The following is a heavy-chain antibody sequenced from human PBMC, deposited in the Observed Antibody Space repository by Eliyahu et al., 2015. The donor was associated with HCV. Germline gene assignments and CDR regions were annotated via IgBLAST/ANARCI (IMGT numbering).Heavy chain of an antibody. D-gene: IGHD2-8*02. CDR3: ARDPLYCPGPVCYPGNWFDS. Sequence: EVQLVESGGGLVQPGGSLTLSCAASGFAFXXYWMHWFRQAPGKGLVWVSHINNDGTTSTYADSVKGRFTISRDNAKNTVYLQMNSLRADDSAVYFCARDPLYCPGPVCYPGNWFDSWGQGTLVTVSS. CDR2: INNDGTTS. CDR1: GFAFXXYW. J-gene: IGHJ5*01. V-gene: IGHV3-74*01.